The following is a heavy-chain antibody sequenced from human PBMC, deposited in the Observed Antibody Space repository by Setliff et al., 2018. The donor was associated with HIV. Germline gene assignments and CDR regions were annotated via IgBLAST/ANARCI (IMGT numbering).Heavy chain of an antibody. D-gene: IGHD6-13*01. V-gene: IGHV1-46*01. CDR3: AREDGEYTSSPGWFDP. CDR2: INPSGGSA. J-gene: IGHJ5*02. Sequence: GASVMVSCKASGYTFTNYYMQWVRQAPGQGLEWMGIINPSGGSATYAQKFQGRVTMTRDTSTSTVYMELSSLRSDDTAVYFCAREDGEYTSSPGWFDPWGQGTQVTV. CDR1: GYTFTNYY.